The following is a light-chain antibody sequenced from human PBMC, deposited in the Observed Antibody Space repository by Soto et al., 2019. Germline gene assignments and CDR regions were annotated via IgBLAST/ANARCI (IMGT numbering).Light chain of an antibody. Sequence: EIVMTQSPATLSVSPGERATLSCRASRSVSSNLAWYQQRPGQAPRLLIYGASTRATGIPARFSGSGSGTEFTLTISSLQSEDFAVYYCQQYNKWPLFTFGPGTRVDI. CDR2: GAS. CDR3: QQYNKWPLFT. CDR1: RSVSSN. V-gene: IGKV3-15*01. J-gene: IGKJ3*01.